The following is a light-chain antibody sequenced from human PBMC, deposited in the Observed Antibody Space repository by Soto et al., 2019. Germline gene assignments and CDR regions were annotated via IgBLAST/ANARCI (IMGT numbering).Light chain of an antibody. V-gene: IGLV2-14*01. CDR2: EVS. Sequence: QSALTQPASVSGSPGQSITISCTGTSSDVGGYNYVSWYQQHPGKAPKLMIYEVSIRPSSVSNRFSGSKSGNTASLTISGLQAEDEADYYCSSYTSSSTPYVFGTGTKLTVL. CDR3: SSYTSSSTPYV. J-gene: IGLJ1*01. CDR1: SSDVGGYNY.